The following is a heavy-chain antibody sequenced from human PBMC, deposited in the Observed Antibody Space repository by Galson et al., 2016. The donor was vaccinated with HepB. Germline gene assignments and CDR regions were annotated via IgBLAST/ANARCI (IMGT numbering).Heavy chain of an antibody. V-gene: IGHV3-43*01. CDR3: ARDLLLDF. Sequence: SLRLSCAASGFNFDDYTMHWVRQPPGKGLEWVSLISWDSDATHYADSVKGRFTVSRYNSKNSLYLKMNKLRIEYTALYYCARDLLLDFWGHGTLITVSS. J-gene: IGHJ4*01. CDR1: GFNFDDYT. CDR2: ISWDSDAT.